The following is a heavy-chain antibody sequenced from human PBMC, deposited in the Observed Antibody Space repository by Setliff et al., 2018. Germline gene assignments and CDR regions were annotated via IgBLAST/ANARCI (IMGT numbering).Heavy chain of an antibody. CDR1: GFTFDDYV. CDR3: ARGRNVAARLLDS. V-gene: IGHV4-34*01. D-gene: IGHD6-6*01. CDR2: INHRGST. J-gene: IGHJ4*02. Sequence: GSLRLSCAASGFTFDDYVFSWVRQAPGKGLEWVGEINHRGSTNYNPSLKSRVTISVDTSKDQFSLKLISMTAADTAVYYCARGRNVAARLLDSWGQGTLVTVSS.